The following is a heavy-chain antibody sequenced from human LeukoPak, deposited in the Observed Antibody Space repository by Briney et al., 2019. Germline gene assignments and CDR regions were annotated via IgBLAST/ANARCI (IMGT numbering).Heavy chain of an antibody. CDR2: ISGDGGDT. J-gene: IGHJ4*02. V-gene: IGHV3-43*02. CDR3: AKDMVRGVNDY. Sequence: GGSLRLSCAAPGFTFDDYVMHWVRQAPGKGLEWVSLISGDGGDTYYADSVKGRFTISRDNSRNSLYLQMNSLRTDDTALYYCAKDMVRGVNDYWGQGTLVTVSS. CDR1: GFTFDDYV. D-gene: IGHD3-10*01.